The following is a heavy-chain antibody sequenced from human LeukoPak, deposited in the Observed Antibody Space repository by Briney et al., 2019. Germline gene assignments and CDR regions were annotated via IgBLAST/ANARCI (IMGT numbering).Heavy chain of an antibody. CDR1: GGPISSYY. CDR3: ARVPSTALETKYYFDY. Sequence: SETLSLTCTVSGGPISSYYWNWIRQPPGKGLEWIGYIYYSGSTNYNPSLKSRVTISVDTSKNQFSLKVSSVTAADTAVYYCARVPSTALETKYYFDYWGQGALVTVSS. J-gene: IGHJ4*02. D-gene: IGHD4-11*01. CDR2: IYYSGST. V-gene: IGHV4-59*01.